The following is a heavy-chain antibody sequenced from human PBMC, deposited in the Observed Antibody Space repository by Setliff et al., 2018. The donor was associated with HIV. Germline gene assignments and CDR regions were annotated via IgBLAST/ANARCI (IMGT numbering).Heavy chain of an antibody. CDR3: ASHAKTVDNGLLDH. V-gene: IGHV1-2*02. CDR1: GYTFSGYY. CDR2: LNPRSGGS. Sequence: ASVKVSCKASGYTFSGYYIHWVRQAPGQGLEWMGWLNPRSGGSDYAQRFGGRVTMTRDTSTRTVDMELSSLRSEDTSVYYCASHAKTVDNGLLDHWGQGTLVTVSS. D-gene: IGHD6-19*01. J-gene: IGHJ4*02.